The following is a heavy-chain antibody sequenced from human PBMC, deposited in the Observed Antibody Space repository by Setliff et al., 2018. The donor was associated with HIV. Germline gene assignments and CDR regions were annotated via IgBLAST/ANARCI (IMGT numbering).Heavy chain of an antibody. CDR1: GFTFTSYA. CDR2: ISGSGGGT. CDR3: ARVSKSSPDAFDI. Sequence: GGSLRLSCAASGFTFTSYAMNWVRQAPGKGLEWVSGISGSGGGTYYADSVKGRFTISRDNSQNTLYLQLNSLRAEDTAVYYCARVSKSSPDAFDIWGQGTMVTVSS. J-gene: IGHJ3*02. V-gene: IGHV3-23*01. D-gene: IGHD6-13*01.